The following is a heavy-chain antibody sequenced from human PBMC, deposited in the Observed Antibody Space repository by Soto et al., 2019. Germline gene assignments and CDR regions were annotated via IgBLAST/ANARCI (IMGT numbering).Heavy chain of an antibody. J-gene: IGHJ4*02. D-gene: IGHD2-21*01. V-gene: IGHV4-39*01. CDR1: GDSISSRSYY. CDR2: IYYSGST. CDR3: ARKRTSVVNKAYFDV. Sequence: SETLSLTCTVTGDSISSRSYYWGWIRQPPGKGLEWIGSIYYSGSTYNNQSLRSRVSMSIDTSKDQFSLKLKSVTAADTALYFCARKRTSVVNKAYFDVWGPGSLVTVSS.